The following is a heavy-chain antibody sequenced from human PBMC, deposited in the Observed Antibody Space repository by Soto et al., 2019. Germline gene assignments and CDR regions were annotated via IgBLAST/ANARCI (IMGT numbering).Heavy chain of an antibody. Sequence: SLRLSCAASGCTFDDYAMHWVRQAPGKGLEWVSGISWNSGSIGYADSVKGRFTISRDNAKNSLYLQMNSLRAEDTALYYCARARGSAWYYFDYWGQGTLVTVSS. D-gene: IGHD3-10*01. CDR2: ISWNSGSI. CDR1: GCTFDDYA. J-gene: IGHJ4*02. CDR3: ARARGSAWYYFDY. V-gene: IGHV3-9*01.